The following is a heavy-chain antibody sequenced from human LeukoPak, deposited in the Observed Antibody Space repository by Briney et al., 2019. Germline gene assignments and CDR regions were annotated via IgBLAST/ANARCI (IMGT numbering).Heavy chain of an antibody. CDR1: GDSVSSNSAA. CDR2: TYYRSKWYN. D-gene: IGHD3-22*01. CDR3: ARDWVDYYDSSEPYYFDY. J-gene: IGHJ4*02. V-gene: IGHV6-1*01. Sequence: SQTLSLTCAISGDSVSSNSAAWNWIRQSPSRGLEWLGRTYYRSKWYNDYAVSVKSRITITPDKSKNQFSLQLNCVTPEDTAVYYCARDWVDYYDSSEPYYFDYWGQGTLVTVSS.